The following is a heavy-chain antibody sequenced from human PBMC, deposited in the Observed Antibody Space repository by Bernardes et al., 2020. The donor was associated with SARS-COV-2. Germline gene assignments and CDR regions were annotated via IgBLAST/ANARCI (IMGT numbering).Heavy chain of an antibody. CDR1: GGSISSSSYY. V-gene: IGHV4-39*01. D-gene: IGHD4-17*01. CDR2: IYYSGST. Sequence: SETLSLTRTVSGGSISSSSYYWGWIRQPPGKGLEWIGSIYYSGSTYYNPSLKSRVTISVDTSKNQFSLKLSSVTAADTAVYYCARLVGDYGGNSVLYWGQGTLVTVSS. CDR3: ARLVGDYGGNSVLY. J-gene: IGHJ4*02.